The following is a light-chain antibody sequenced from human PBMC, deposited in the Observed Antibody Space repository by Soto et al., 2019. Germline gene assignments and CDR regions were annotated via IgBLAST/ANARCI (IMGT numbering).Light chain of an antibody. Sequence: QSVLTQPPSASGAPGQRVTISCSGSSSNIGRDNVYWYQHLPGTTPKLLIRRSDQRPSGVPDRFSGFKSGTSASLAISGRRSDDVADYCRAGWHDSLSGEGFGGGTKLNVL. CDR3: AGWHDSLSGEG. J-gene: IGLJ2*01. V-gene: IGLV1-47*01. CDR1: SSNIGRDN. CDR2: RSD.